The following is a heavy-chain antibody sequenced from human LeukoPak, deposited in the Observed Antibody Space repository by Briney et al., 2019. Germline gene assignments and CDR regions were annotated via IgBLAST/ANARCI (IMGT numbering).Heavy chain of an antibody. J-gene: IGHJ5*02. D-gene: IGHD4-23*01. V-gene: IGHV1-69*05. CDR1: GDTFTTYD. CDR3: ASRFGGYGGNPGWFDP. Sequence: ASVKVSCNISGDTFTTYDINWVRQAPGQGLEWMGGIIPIFGTANYAQKFQGRVTITTDESTSTAYMELSSLRSEDTAVYYCASRFGGYGGNPGWFDPWGQGTLVTVSS. CDR2: IIPIFGTA.